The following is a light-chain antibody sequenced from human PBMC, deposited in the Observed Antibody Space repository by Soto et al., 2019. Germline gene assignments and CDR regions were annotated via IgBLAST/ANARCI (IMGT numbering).Light chain of an antibody. CDR2: EVS. CDR3: SSSTTSSTLV. Sequence: QSVLPQPASVSGSPGQSITISCNGTSSDVGGYNYVPWYQQHPGKAPKLMIYEVSNRPSGVSNRFSGSKSGNTASLTISGLQAEDEADYYCSSSTTSSTLVFGTGTKVTVL. CDR1: SSDVGGYNY. J-gene: IGLJ1*01. V-gene: IGLV2-14*01.